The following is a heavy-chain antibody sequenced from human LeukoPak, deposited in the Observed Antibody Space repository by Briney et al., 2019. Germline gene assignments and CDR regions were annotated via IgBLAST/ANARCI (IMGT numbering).Heavy chain of an antibody. V-gene: IGHV1-18*01. Sequence: ASVKVSCKASGYTFTSYGISWVRQAPGQGLEWMGWISAYNGNTNYAQKLQGRVTMTTDTSTSTAYMELRSLRSDDTAVYYCARGRFSGYCSSTSCYVSDYYYYMDVWGKGTTVTVSS. J-gene: IGHJ6*03. D-gene: IGHD2-2*01. CDR3: ARGRFSGYCSSTSCYVSDYYYYMDV. CDR1: GYTFTSYG. CDR2: ISAYNGNT.